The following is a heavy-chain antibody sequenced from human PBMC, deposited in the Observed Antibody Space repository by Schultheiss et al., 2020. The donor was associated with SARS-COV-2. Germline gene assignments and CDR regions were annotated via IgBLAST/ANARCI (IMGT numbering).Heavy chain of an antibody. CDR1: GFTFSSYA. Sequence: GGSLRLSCAASGFTFSSYALHWVRRAPGKGLEWVAVIWYDGSNKYYADSVKGRFTISRDNSKNTLYLQMNSLRAEDTAVYYCARETPRTWSGYYSYGMDVWGQGTTVTVSS. D-gene: IGHD3-3*01. V-gene: IGHV3-33*08. CDR3: ARETPRTWSGYYSYGMDV. CDR2: IWYDGSNK. J-gene: IGHJ6*02.